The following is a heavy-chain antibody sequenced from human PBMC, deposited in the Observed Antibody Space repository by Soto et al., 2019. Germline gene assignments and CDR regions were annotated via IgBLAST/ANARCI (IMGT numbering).Heavy chain of an antibody. CDR2: IWYDGSNK. CDR1: GFTFSSYG. J-gene: IGHJ4*02. D-gene: IGHD5-12*01. CDR3: ARDAGGYDY. Sequence: QVQLVESGGGVVQPGRSLRLSCAASGFTFSSYGMHWVRQAPGKGLEWVAVIWYDGSNKYYADSVKGRFTISRDNSMNTLYLQMNSLRAEDTAVYYCARDAGGYDYWGQGTLVTVSS. V-gene: IGHV3-33*01.